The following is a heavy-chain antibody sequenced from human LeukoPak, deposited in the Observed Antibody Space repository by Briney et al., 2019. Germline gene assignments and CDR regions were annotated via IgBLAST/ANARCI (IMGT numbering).Heavy chain of an antibody. CDR2: ISGSGGST. V-gene: IGHV3-23*01. Sequence: PGGSLRLSCATSGFTFNNYAMSWVRQAPGKGLEWVSAISGSGGSTYYADSVKGRFTISRDNSKNTLYLQMNSLRAEDTAVYYCAKGVGQQWLVQYDYWGQGTLVTVSS. CDR1: GFTFNNYA. CDR3: AKGVGQQWLVQYDY. D-gene: IGHD6-19*01. J-gene: IGHJ4*02.